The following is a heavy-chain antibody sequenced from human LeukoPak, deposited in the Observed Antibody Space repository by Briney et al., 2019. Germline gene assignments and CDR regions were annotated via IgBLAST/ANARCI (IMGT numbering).Heavy chain of an antibody. CDR3: AKAPVTTCSGAYCYPFDY. Sequence: GGSLRLSCAASGFTFSSYAMSWVRQAPGKGLEWVSAISGSGGSTYYADSVKGRFTISRDNSKNTLYLQMYSLRAEDTAVYYCAKAPVTTCSGAYCYPFDYWGQGTLVTVSS. CDR2: ISGSGGST. V-gene: IGHV3-23*01. CDR1: GFTFSSYA. D-gene: IGHD2-15*01. J-gene: IGHJ4*02.